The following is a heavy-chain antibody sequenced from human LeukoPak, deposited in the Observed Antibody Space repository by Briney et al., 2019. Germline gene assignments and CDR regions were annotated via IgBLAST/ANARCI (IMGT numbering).Heavy chain of an antibody. CDR3: AREGGWNFEPHFDY. Sequence: SETLSLTCSIYGDSVSSNNAAWHWIRQSPSRGLVCLGRTSYRVKVYNDYAVSVKRQITINPETPKNQFSLQLNAVTPEDTTVYYCAREGGWNFEPHFDYWGQGTPVTVSS. J-gene: IGHJ4*02. V-gene: IGHV6-1*01. D-gene: IGHD1-7*01. CDR1: GDSVSSNNAA. CDR2: TSYRVKVYN.